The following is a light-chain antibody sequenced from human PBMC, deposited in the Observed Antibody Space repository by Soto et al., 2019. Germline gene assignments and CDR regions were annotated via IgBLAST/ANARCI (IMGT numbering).Light chain of an antibody. V-gene: IGLV1-44*01. CDR2: SNN. CDR1: SSNIGSNT. CDR3: CSHAGSSTYV. J-gene: IGLJ1*01. Sequence: QSVLTQPPSASGTPGQRVTISCSGSSSNIGSNTVNWYQQLPGTAPKLLIYSNNQRPSGVPDRFSGSKSGTSASLAISGLQSEDEADYYCCSHAGSSTYVFGTGTKVTVL.